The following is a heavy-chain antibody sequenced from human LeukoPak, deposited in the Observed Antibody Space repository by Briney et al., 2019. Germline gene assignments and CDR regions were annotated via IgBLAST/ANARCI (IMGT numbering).Heavy chain of an antibody. D-gene: IGHD3-10*01. CDR1: GYTFTSYA. Sequence: ASVKVSCKASGYTFTSYAMNWVRQAPGQGLEWMGWINTNTGNPTYAQGFTGRFVFSLDTSVSTAYLQISSLKAEDTAVYYCARDRKGRITMVRGAHNWFDPWGQETLVTVSS. J-gene: IGHJ5*02. CDR2: INTNTGNP. V-gene: IGHV7-4-1*02. CDR3: ARDRKGRITMVRGAHNWFDP.